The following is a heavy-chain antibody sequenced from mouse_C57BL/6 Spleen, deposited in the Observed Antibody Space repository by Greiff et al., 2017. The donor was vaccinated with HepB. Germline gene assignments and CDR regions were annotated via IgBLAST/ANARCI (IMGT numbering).Heavy chain of an antibody. CDR3: ARVVDLTTVVADYYAMDY. V-gene: IGHV3-6*01. Sequence: VQLKESGPGLVKPSQSLSLTCSVTGYSITSGYYWNWIRQFPGNKLEWMGYISYDGSNNYNPSLKNRISITRDTSKNQFFLKLNSVTTEDTATYYCARVVDLTTVVADYYAMDYWGQGTSVTVSS. CDR1: GYSITSGYY. CDR2: ISYDGSN. D-gene: IGHD1-1*01. J-gene: IGHJ4*01.